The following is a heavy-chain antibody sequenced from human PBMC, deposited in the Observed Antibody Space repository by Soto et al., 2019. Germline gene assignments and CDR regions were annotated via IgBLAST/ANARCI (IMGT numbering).Heavy chain of an antibody. J-gene: IGHJ6*03. CDR2: IFSNDEK. V-gene: IGHV2-26*01. D-gene: IGHD4-4*01. CDR1: GFSLSNARIG. CDR3: ARTTVSGAYYYYYMDV. Sequence: SGPTLVNPTETLALTCTVSGFSLSNARIGVSWIRQPPGKALEWLAHIFSNDEKSYSTSLKSRLTISKDTSKSQVVLTMTNMDPVDTATYYCARTTVSGAYYYYYMDVWGKGTTVTVSS.